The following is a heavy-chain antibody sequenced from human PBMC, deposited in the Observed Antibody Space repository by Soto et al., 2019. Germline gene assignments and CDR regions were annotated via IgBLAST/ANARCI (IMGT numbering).Heavy chain of an antibody. CDR3: AKVSSSWYAGFFDL. D-gene: IGHD6-13*01. V-gene: IGHV3-23*01. CDR2: LSDSGGSI. CDR1: GFTFNRHA. J-gene: IGHJ4*02. Sequence: GSLRLSCTASGFTFNRHAMTWVRQAPGKGLEWVSGLSDSGGSIYYADSVKGRFTVSRDNSMNTLYLQMNTLRAEDTAIYYCAKVSSSWYAGFFDLWGQGALVTVS.